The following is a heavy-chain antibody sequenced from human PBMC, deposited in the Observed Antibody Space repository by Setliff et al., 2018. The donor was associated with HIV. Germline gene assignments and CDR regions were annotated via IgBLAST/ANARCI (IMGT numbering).Heavy chain of an antibody. V-gene: IGHV4-4*07. CDR2: IYTSGST. J-gene: IGHJ3*01. D-gene: IGHD4-17*01. CDR1: GGSINSYY. CDR3: ARVQMAYAAFDV. Sequence: SETLSLTCTVSGGSINSYYWSWIRQPAGKALEWIGRIYTSGSTNYNPSLKSRVTLSVDTSKHQFSLKLSSVTAADTAVYYCARVQMAYAAFDVWGQGTMVTVSS.